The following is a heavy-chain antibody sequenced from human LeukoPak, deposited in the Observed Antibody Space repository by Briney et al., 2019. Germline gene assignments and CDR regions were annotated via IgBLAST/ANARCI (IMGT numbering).Heavy chain of an antibody. CDR2: ISSSSSYI. D-gene: IGHD2/OR15-2a*01. Sequence: GGSLRLSCAASGFTFSSYNMSWVRQAPGKGLEWVSSISSSSSYIYYADSVKGRFTISRDNAKNSLYLQMNSLRAEDTAVYYCARDGFNIYGMDVWGQGTTVTVSS. CDR1: GFTFSSYN. CDR3: ARDGFNIYGMDV. J-gene: IGHJ6*02. V-gene: IGHV3-21*01.